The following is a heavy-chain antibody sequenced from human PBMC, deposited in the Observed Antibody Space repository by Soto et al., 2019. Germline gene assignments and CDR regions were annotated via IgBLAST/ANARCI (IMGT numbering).Heavy chain of an antibody. CDR1: GFTFSTYA. V-gene: IGHV3-23*01. J-gene: IGHJ6*03. Sequence: RGSLRLSCAASGFTFSTYAMSWVRQAPGKGLEWDSTITTSGGNTYYADSVQGRFTISRDNSKNTLYLQMNSLRAEDTAVYYCAGRYCTNGVCYTNYYYYIDVWGKGTTVTVSS. CDR2: ITTSGGNT. D-gene: IGHD2-8*01. CDR3: AGRYCTNGVCYTNYYYYIDV.